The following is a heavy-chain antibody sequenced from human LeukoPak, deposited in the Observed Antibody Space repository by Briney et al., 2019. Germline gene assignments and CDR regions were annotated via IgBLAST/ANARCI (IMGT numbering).Heavy chain of an antibody. CDR1: GFTFDDYG. CDR2: INWNGGST. D-gene: IGHD4-23*01. J-gene: IGHJ6*02. V-gene: IGHV3-20*01. CDR3: ARAFNYGGNSAYYYGMDV. Sequence: GGSLRLSCAASGFTFDDYGMSWVRQAPGKGLEWGSGINWNGGSTGYADSVKGRFTISRDNAKNSLYLQMNSLRAEDTAVYHCARAFNYGGNSAYYYGMDVWGQGTTVTVSS.